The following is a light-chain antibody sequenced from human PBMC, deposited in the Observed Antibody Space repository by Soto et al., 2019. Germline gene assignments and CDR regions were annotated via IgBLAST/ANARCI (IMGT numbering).Light chain of an antibody. CDR2: ATS. V-gene: IGKV1-27*01. Sequence: DIQMTQSPVSLSASVGDRVTISCRVSQGIGNYLAWYQHKAGEAPRLLIYATSIVQSGVPSRFSGSGSGTDCTLTIISLQPEDVAIYYCQRYNTALGSFGPGKNVGIK. CDR1: QGIGNY. CDR3: QRYNTALGS. J-gene: IGKJ3*01.